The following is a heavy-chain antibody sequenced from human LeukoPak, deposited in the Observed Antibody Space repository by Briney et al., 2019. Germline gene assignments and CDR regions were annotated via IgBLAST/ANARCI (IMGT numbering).Heavy chain of an antibody. CDR1: GFTFSDHY. CDR3: ARSHYQSSGYFDQDAFDI. V-gene: IGHV3-72*01. D-gene: IGHD3-22*01. CDR2: TRNKVNSHTT. Sequence: PGGSLRLSCAASGFTFSDHYMDWVRQAPGEGLEWVGRTRNKVNSHTTEYAASVKGRFTISRDDSKNSLYLQMNSLRTEDTAVYYCARSHYQSSGYFDQDAFDIWGQGTMVAVSS. J-gene: IGHJ3*02.